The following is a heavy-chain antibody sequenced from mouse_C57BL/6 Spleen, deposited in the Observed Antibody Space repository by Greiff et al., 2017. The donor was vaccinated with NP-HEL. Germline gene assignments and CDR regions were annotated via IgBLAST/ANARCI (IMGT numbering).Heavy chain of an antibody. V-gene: IGHV5-12*01. CDR2: ISNGGGST. CDR1: GFTFSDYY. J-gene: IGHJ4*01. CDR3: ARQGWDY. Sequence: EVQGVESGGGLVQPGGSLKLSCAASGFTFSDYYMYWVRQTPEKRLEWVAYISNGGGSTYYPDTVKGRFTISRDNAKNTLYLQMSRLKSEDTAMYYCARQGWDYWGQGTSVTVSS.